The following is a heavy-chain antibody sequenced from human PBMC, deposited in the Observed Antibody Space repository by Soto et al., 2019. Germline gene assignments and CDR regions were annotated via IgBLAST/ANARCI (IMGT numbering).Heavy chain of an antibody. CDR2: IKSRADGETK. Sequence: EMHLVDSGGGLVKPGGSLRLSCAASGFTFSHAWMSWVRQAPGKGLAWVGRIKSRADGETKDYGAPVRGRFTISRDDSKNTLYLQMNSLKTEDTAIYYCTVIKRRDKYSTSCYRFDPWGPGTLVTVSA. CDR3: TVIKRRDKYSTSCYRFDP. V-gene: IGHV3-15*01. D-gene: IGHD6-6*01. J-gene: IGHJ5*02. CDR1: GFTFSHAW.